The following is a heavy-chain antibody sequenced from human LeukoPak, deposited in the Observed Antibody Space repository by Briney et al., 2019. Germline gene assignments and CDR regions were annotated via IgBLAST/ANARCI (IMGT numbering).Heavy chain of an antibody. V-gene: IGHV1-18*01. CDR3: ARDLAFSGSYSNNAFDI. J-gene: IGHJ3*02. CDR1: GYTFTSYG. Sequence: ASVKVSCKASGYTFTSYGISWVRQAPGQGLEWMGWISAYNGNTNYAQKLQGRVTMTTDTSTSTAYMELRSLRSDDTAVYYCARDLAFSGSYSNNAFDIWGQGTMVTVSS. D-gene: IGHD1-26*01. CDR2: ISAYNGNT.